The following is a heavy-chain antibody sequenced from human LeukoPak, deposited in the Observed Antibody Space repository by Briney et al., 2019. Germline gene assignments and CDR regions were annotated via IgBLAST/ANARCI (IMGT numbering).Heavy chain of an antibody. D-gene: IGHD6-13*01. CDR2: IYHSGST. V-gene: IGHV4-30-2*01. CDR1: GGSISSGGYY. Sequence: PSQTLSLTCTVSGGSISSGGYYWSWIRQPPGKGLEWIGYIYHSGSTYYNPSLKSRVTISVDRSKNQFSLKLSSVTAADTAVYYCARESSPTEGIAAAGTSRRNWFDPWGQGTLVTVSS. CDR3: ARESSPTEGIAAAGTSRRNWFDP. J-gene: IGHJ5*02.